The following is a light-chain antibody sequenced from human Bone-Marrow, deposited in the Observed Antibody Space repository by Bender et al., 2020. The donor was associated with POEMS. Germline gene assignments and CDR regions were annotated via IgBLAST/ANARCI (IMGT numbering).Light chain of an antibody. CDR1: NSNIGSYNH. V-gene: IGLV2-14*01. CDR2: GVS. Sequence: QSALTQPASVSGSPGQSITISCSGTNSNIGSYNHVSWYQQHPGKAPKLMVYGVSDRPSGVSNHFSGSKSGNTASLTISGLQAEDEANYLCCSYTSSDTWVFGGGTKVTVL. J-gene: IGLJ3*02. CDR3: CSYTSSDTWV.